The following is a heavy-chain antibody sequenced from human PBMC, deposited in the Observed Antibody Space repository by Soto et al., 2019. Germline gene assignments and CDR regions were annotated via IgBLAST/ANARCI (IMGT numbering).Heavy chain of an antibody. V-gene: IGHV3-23*01. D-gene: IGHD1-26*01. CDR2: ISGSGGST. Sequence: PGGSLRLSCAASGFTFSSYAMSWVRQAPGKGLEWVSAISGSGGSTYYADSVKGRFTISRDNSKNTLYLQMNSLRAEDTAVYYCAKATRGWELLGEHPLDYWGQGTLVTVSS. CDR3: AKATRGWELLGEHPLDY. CDR1: GFTFSSYA. J-gene: IGHJ4*02.